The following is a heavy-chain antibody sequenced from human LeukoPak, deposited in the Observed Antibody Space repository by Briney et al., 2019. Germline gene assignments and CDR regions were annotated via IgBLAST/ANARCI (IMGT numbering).Heavy chain of an antibody. D-gene: IGHD4-17*01. J-gene: IGHJ6*02. CDR3: ARLGERAGDYYGMDV. CDR2: LNPHSGGT. CDR1: GYTLTDYY. V-gene: IGHV1-18*04. Sequence: ASVTVSFTSSGYTLTDYYISWVRQAPGQGLEWLGWLNPHSGGTNYAQKLQGRVTMTTDTSTSTAYRELRILGSDDTAVYYCARLGERAGDYYGMDVWGQGTTVTVSS.